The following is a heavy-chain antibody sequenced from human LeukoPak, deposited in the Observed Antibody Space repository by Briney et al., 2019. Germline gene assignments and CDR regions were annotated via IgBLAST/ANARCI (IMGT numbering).Heavy chain of an antibody. CDR3: ARDLEAANTYYFDY. CDR1: GFTFSSYG. Sequence: GGSLRLSCAASGFTFSSYGMSWVRQAPGKGLEWVSAISGSGASTYYADSVKGRFTISRDNSKNTVYLQVNSLRDEDTAVYYCARDLEAANTYYFDYWGQGTMVTVSS. CDR2: ISGSGAST. D-gene: IGHD6-13*01. J-gene: IGHJ4*02. V-gene: IGHV3-23*01.